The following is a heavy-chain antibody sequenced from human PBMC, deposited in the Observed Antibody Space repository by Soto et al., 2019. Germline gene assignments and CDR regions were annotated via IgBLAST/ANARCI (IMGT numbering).Heavy chain of an antibody. Sequence: SVKVSCKASGGTFSSYAISWVRQAPGQGLEWMGGIIPIFGTANYAQKFQGRVTITADESTSTAYMELSSLRSEDTAVYYCARDFFGHDSSTYYYGMDVWGQGTTVTVSS. CDR2: IIPIFGTA. D-gene: IGHD3-22*01. CDR1: GGTFSSYA. V-gene: IGHV1-69*13. CDR3: ARDFFGHDSSTYYYGMDV. J-gene: IGHJ6*02.